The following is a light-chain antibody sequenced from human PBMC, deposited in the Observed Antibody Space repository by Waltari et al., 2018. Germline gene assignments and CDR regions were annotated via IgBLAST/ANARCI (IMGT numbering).Light chain of an antibody. CDR1: SGSVPTCYY. V-gene: IGLV8-61*01. J-gene: IGLJ2*01. CDR2: STN. CDR3: VLYMGSGSVV. Sequence: QTVVTQEPSLSVSPGGTVPLTCGLTSGSVPTCYYPRWYQQTPGQSPRTLIYSTNTRSSGVPDRFSGSILGNKAALTITGAQADDESDYYCVLYMGSGSVVFGGGTKLTAL.